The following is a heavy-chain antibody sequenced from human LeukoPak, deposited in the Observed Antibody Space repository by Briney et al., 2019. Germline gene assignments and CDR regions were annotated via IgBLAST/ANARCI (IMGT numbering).Heavy chain of an antibody. CDR3: ARRLTGGYSRFDN. CDR2: IYFSGST. D-gene: IGHD3-22*01. J-gene: IGHJ4*02. Sequence: PSETLSLTCTVSGGSISSGNYYWGWIRQPPGKGLEWIGTIYFSGSTYYNPSLKGRVSISVDTSKNQFSLKLSSVTAADTALYYCARRLTGGYSRFDNWGQGTLVTVSS. CDR1: GGSISSGNYY. V-gene: IGHV4-39*01.